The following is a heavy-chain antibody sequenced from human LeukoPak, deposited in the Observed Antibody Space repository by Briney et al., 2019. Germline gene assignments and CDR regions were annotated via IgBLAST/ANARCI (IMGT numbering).Heavy chain of an antibody. CDR1: GFSFSDHW. J-gene: IGHJ6*02. D-gene: IGHD3-9*01. CDR2: IKKDGSEQ. CDR3: ARGPGLLRYFDWLGVMDV. Sequence: GGSLRLSCVASGFSFSDHWMNWFRQAPGKGLGWVATIKKDGSEQYYVDSMKGRLTISRDNAKNSLYLQMNSLRAEDTAVYYCARGPGLLRYFDWLGVMDVWGQGTTVTVSS. V-gene: IGHV3-7*01.